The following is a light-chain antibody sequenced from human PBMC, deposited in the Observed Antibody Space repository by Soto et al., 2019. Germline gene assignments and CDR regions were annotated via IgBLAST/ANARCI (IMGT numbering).Light chain of an antibody. Sequence: QSVLTQPPSVSGAPGERVTISCTWSSSDIGAGYRVPWYQQVPGTAPKLLIYDNTNRPSGVSVRFSGSKSGTSASLAISGRQAEDEADYYCQSFDKYLSAVVFGGGTKLTVL. J-gene: IGLJ2*01. V-gene: IGLV1-40*01. CDR2: DNT. CDR3: QSFDKYLSAVV. CDR1: SSDIGAGYR.